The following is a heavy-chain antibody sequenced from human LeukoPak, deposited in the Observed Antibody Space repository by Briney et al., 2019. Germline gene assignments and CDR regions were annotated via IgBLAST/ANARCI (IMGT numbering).Heavy chain of an antibody. CDR2: INPNSGGT. CDR1: GYTLTGYY. D-gene: IGHD3-22*01. V-gene: IGHV1-2*06. J-gene: IGHJ3*02. Sequence: ASVEVSCKASGYTLTGYYMHWVRQAPGQGLEWMGRINPNSGGTNYAQKFQGRVTMTRDTSISTAYMELSRLRSDDTAVYYCARGGYYYDSSGYYGAFDIWGQGTMVTVSS. CDR3: ARGGYYYDSSGYYGAFDI.